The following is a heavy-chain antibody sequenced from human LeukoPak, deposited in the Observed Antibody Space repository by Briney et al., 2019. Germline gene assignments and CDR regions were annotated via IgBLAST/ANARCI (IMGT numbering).Heavy chain of an antibody. D-gene: IGHD6-13*01. V-gene: IGHV3-21*01. CDR3: AREIPYSSSWYNWFDP. Sequence: GGSLRLSCAASGFTFSSYAMSWVRQAPGKGLEWVSSISSSSYYIYYADSVKGRFTISRDNAKNSLYLQMNSLRAEDTAVYYCAREIPYSSSWYNWFDPWGQGTLVTVSS. CDR2: ISSSSYYI. CDR1: GFTFSSYA. J-gene: IGHJ5*02.